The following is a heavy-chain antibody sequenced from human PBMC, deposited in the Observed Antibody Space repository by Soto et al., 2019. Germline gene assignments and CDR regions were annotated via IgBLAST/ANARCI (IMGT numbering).Heavy chain of an antibody. CDR1: GYTFTSYG. Sequence: QLVQSGAEVKKPGASVKVSCKASGYTFTSYGISWVRQAPGQGLEWMGWISAYNGNTNYAQKLQGRVTMTTDTSPSTAYMELRSLRSDDTAVYYCARDRTDYYDSSGLDYWGQGTLVTVSS. CDR3: ARDRTDYYDSSGLDY. J-gene: IGHJ4*02. CDR2: ISAYNGNT. D-gene: IGHD3-22*01. V-gene: IGHV1-18*01.